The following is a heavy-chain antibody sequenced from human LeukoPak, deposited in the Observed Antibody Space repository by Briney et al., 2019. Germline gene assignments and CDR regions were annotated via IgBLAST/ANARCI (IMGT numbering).Heavy chain of an antibody. V-gene: IGHV3-21*01. CDR1: GFTFSSYS. Sequence: PGGSLRLSCAASGFTFSSYSMNWVRQAPGKGLEWVSSISSSSSYIYYADSVKGRFTISRDNAKNSLYLQMNSLRAEDTAVYYCAREGAGGYEYYYYYGMDVWGQGTTVTVSS. CDR2: ISSSSSYI. CDR3: AREGAGGYEYYYYYGMDV. D-gene: IGHD5-12*01. J-gene: IGHJ6*02.